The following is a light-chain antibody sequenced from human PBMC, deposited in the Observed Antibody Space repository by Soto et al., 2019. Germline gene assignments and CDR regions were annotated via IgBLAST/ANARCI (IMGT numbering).Light chain of an antibody. J-gene: IGKJ4*01. V-gene: IGKV1D-12*01. CDR2: GAS. CDR1: QDIRSW. CDR3: QQANSFPLT. Sequence: DIPMTQSPSSVSASVGDRVTITCRASQDIRSWLAWYQQKPGKGPKLLIYGASSLQSGVPSRFSGSGSGTDFILTISSLQPEDFAIYYCQQANSFPLTFGGGTKVEIK.